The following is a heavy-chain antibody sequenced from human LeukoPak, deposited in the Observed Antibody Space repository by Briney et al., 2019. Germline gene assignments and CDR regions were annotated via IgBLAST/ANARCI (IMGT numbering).Heavy chain of an antibody. CDR3: ARDPYDFWSGTPQGYFDY. V-gene: IGHV3-53*01. CDR2: IYSGGST. D-gene: IGHD3-3*01. Sequence: PGGSLRLSCAASGFTVSGNYMSWVRQAPGKGLEWVSVIYSGGSTYYADSVKGRFTISRDNSKNTLYLQMNSLRAEDTAVYYCARDPYDFWSGTPQGYFDYWGQGTLVTVSS. CDR1: GFTVSGNY. J-gene: IGHJ4*02.